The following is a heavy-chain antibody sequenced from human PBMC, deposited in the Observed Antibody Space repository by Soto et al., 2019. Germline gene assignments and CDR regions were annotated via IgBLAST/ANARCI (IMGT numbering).Heavy chain of an antibody. V-gene: IGHV3-33*01. Sequence: QVQLVESGGGVVQPGRSLRLSCAASEFTFSTFGIHGVRQAPGKGLEWVAVIYYDGSNEYYADSVKGRFTSSRDNSKNTLDLQMNSPRAEETDVYYRARVGVVVAADAFESWGQGTMVTVSS. D-gene: IGHD2-15*01. CDR3: ARVGVVVAADAFES. CDR1: EFTFSTFG. CDR2: IYYDGSNE. J-gene: IGHJ3*02.